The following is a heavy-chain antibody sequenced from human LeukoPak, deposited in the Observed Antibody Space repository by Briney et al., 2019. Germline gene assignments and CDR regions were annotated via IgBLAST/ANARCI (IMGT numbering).Heavy chain of an antibody. V-gene: IGHV3-30-3*01. Sequence: PGGSLRLSCAASGFTFSSYAMHWVRQAPGKGLEWVAVISYDGSNKYYADSVKGRFTISRDNSKNTLYLQMNSLRAEDTAVYYCASLITGTVFDYWGQGTLVTVSS. CDR3: ASLITGTVFDY. CDR2: ISYDGSNK. CDR1: GFTFSSYA. J-gene: IGHJ4*02. D-gene: IGHD1-20*01.